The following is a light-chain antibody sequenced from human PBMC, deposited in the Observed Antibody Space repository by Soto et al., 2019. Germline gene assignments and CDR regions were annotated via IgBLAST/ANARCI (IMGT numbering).Light chain of an antibody. CDR3: TSYTRSIPGVL. V-gene: IGLV2-14*01. J-gene: IGLJ2*01. CDR2: DVS. CDR1: NSDVGGYNY. Sequence: QSALTQPASVSGSPGQSITISCTGTNSDVGGYNYVSWYQQHPGKVPKLIIYDVSNRPSRDSDRFSGSKSGNTASLTISGLQAEDEADYYCTSYTRSIPGVLFGGGTKVTVL.